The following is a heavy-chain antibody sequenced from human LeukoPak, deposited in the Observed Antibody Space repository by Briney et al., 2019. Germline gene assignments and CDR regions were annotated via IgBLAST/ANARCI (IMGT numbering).Heavy chain of an antibody. Sequence: SETLSLTCTVSGGSISSGGSYWSWIRQHPGKGLEWIRHIYYSGSTYYNPSLKSRVTISVGTSKNQFSLKLSSVTAADTAVYYCARGVRDRYLVPRYFDYWGQGTLVTVSS. J-gene: IGHJ4*02. CDR2: IYYSGST. CDR1: GGSISSGGSY. CDR3: ARGVRDRYLVPRYFDY. D-gene: IGHD2-2*01. V-gene: IGHV4-31*03.